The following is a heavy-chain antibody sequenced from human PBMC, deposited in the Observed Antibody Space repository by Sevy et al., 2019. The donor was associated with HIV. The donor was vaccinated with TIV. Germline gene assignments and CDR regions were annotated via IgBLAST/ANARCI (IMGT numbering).Heavy chain of an antibody. J-gene: IGHJ6*02. V-gene: IGHV3-30*02. D-gene: IGHD2-8*01. CDR2: VRNDGSNK. CDR3: ARGRKTTEEWLEELDYYYGLDV. CDR1: GFSLTTSD. Sequence: GGSLRLSCSASGFSLTTSDMHWVRQAPGKGLEWVAYVRNDGSNKYYADSVRDRFTISRDSPKNTLYLQMNSLRDEDTAIYYCARGRKTTEEWLEELDYYYGLDVWGQGTTVTVSS.